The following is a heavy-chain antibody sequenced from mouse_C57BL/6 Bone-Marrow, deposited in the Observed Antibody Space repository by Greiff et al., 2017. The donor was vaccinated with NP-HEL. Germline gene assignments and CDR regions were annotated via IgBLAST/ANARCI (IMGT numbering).Heavy chain of an antibody. CDR3: ARRYYGSSYPYWYFDV. CDR1: GFTFSDYY. Sequence: EVKLQESGGGLVQPGGSLKLSCAASGFTFSDYYMYWVRQTPEKRLEWVAYISNGGGSTYYPDTVKGRFTISRDNAKNTLYLQMSRLKSEDTAMYYCARRYYGSSYPYWYFDVWGTGTTVTVSS. CDR2: ISNGGGST. J-gene: IGHJ1*03. V-gene: IGHV5-12*01. D-gene: IGHD1-1*01.